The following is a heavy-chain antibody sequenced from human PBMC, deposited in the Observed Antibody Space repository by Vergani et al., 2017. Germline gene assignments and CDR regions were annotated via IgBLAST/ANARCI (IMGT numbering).Heavy chain of an antibody. J-gene: IGHJ4*02. CDR3: AANYGDYPSHFDY. V-gene: IGHV3-9*01. D-gene: IGHD4-17*01. Sequence: EVQLVESGGGLVQPGRSLRLSCAASGFTFDDYAMHWVRQAPGKGLEWVSGISWNSGTIGYADSVKGRFTISRDNAKNSLYLQMNRLRAEDTALYYCAANYGDYPSHFDYWGQGTLVTVSS. CDR1: GFTFDDYA. CDR2: ISWNSGTI.